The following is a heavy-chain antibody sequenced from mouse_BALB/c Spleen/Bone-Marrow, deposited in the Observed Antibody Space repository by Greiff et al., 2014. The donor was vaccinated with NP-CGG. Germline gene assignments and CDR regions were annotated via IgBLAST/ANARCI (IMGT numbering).Heavy chain of an antibody. V-gene: IGHV5-6-5*01. CDR2: ISSGGST. J-gene: IGHJ1*01. CDR3: ARGDYYGSSFYWYFDV. CDR1: GFTFSSYA. D-gene: IGHD1-1*01. Sequence: EVNLVESGGGLVRPGGSLKLSRAASGFTFSSYAMSWVRQTPEKRLEWVASISSGGSTYYPDSVKGGFTISRDNARNILYLQMSRLRSEDTTMYDCARGDYYGSSFYWYFDVWGAGTTVTVSS.